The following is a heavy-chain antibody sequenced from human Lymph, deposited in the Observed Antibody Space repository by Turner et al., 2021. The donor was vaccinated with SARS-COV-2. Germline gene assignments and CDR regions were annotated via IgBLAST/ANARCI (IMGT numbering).Heavy chain of an antibody. CDR2: ISSSSSYI. V-gene: IGHV3-21*01. Sequence: EVQLVESGGGLGEPGGSLRLLCAAPGCTCSTYSMNWVRQAQGKGLEWISSISSSSSYIYYADSVKGRFTTSRDDAKNSLYLQMHSLRAEDTAVYYCARDIPTTADYFDYWGQGTLVTVSS. J-gene: IGHJ4*02. CDR1: GCTCSTYS. D-gene: IGHD4-17*01. CDR3: ARDIPTTADYFDY.